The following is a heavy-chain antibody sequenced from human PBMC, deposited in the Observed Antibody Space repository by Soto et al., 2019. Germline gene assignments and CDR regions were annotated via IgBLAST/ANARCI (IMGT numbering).Heavy chain of an antibody. Sequence: QVQLVQSGAEVKKPGSSVNVSCKASGGTFGSYAISWVRQAPGQGLEWMGGIIPIPGTANYAQKVQGRVTIAADESTSTAYLELSSMRSADTAVYYCARSQGSSTSLEIYYYYYYGMDVCGQGTTVTVSS. CDR3: ARSQGSSTSLEIYYYYYYGMDV. CDR1: GGTFGSYA. D-gene: IGHD2-2*01. V-gene: IGHV1-69*01. J-gene: IGHJ6*02. CDR2: IIPIPGTA.